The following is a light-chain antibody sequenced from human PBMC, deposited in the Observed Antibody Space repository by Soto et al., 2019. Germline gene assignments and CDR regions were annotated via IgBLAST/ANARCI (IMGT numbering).Light chain of an antibody. Sequence: QSALTQPASVSGSPGQSITISCTGANSDVGGFDHVSWYQQHPGKVPRLLIYDVSSRPSGVSDRFSGSKSGNTASLTISGLQAEDEADYYCNSFTTTNTYVFGTGTKVTVL. CDR1: NSDVGGFDH. CDR2: DVS. CDR3: NSFTTTNTYV. J-gene: IGLJ1*01. V-gene: IGLV2-14*03.